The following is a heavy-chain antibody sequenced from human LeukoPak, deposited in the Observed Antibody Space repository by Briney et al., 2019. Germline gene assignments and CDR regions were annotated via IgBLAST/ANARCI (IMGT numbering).Heavy chain of an antibody. V-gene: IGHV4-34*01. CDR2: IGHNGST. Sequence: SETLSLTCAVYGGSFSDYNWTWIRQSPGKGLEWIWEIGHNGSTNYNPSLKGRVTISLDTSKNQFSLRLTSLTAADAAVYYCASYYATRWFDPWGQGTLVTVSS. CDR3: ASYYATRWFDP. CDR1: GGSFSDYN. D-gene: IGHD3-10*01. J-gene: IGHJ5*02.